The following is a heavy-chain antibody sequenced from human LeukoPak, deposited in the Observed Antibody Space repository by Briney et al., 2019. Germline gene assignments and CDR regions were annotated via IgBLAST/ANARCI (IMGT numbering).Heavy chain of an antibody. CDR2: ISYDGSNK. D-gene: IGHD6-13*01. CDR1: GFTFSSYA. Sequence: GGSLRLSCAASGFTFSSYAMHWVRQAPGKGLEWVAVISYDGSNKYYADSVKGRFTISRDNSKNTLYLQMNSLRAEDTAVYYCARGHLHSSDPNYFDYWGQGTLVTVSS. CDR3: ARGHLHSSDPNYFDY. J-gene: IGHJ4*02. V-gene: IGHV3-30*01.